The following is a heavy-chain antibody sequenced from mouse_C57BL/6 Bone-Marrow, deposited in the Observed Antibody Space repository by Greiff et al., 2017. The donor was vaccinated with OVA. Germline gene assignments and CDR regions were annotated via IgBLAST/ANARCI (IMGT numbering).Heavy chain of an antibody. V-gene: IGHV5-6*02. CDR3: ASRWFAY. CDR2: ISSGGSYT. CDR1: GFTFSSYG. Sequence: EVKLMESGGDLAKPGGSLKLSCAASGFTFSSYGMSWVRQTPDKRLEWVATISSGGSYTYYPDSVKGRFTISRDNAKNTLYLQMGSLKSEDTAMDCCASRWFAYWGQGTLVTVSA. J-gene: IGHJ3*01.